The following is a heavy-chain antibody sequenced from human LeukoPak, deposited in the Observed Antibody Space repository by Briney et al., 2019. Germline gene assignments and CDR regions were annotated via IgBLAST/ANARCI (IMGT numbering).Heavy chain of an antibody. Sequence: SETLSLTCTVSGGSISGGAYYWSWIRQHPGKGLEWIGYMYYSGNSYYNPYLKSRVTISVATSKNQSSLKLSSVTAADTAVYYCARWQYWDTGGYFDYWGQGTLVTVSS. V-gene: IGHV4-31*03. CDR3: ARWQYWDTGGYFDY. D-gene: IGHD2-8*02. CDR1: GGSISGGAYY. CDR2: MYYSGNS. J-gene: IGHJ4*02.